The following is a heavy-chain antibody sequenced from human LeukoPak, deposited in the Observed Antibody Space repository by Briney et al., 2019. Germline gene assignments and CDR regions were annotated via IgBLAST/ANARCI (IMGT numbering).Heavy chain of an antibody. J-gene: IGHJ5*02. V-gene: IGHV3-20*01. CDR2: INWNGGST. CDR1: GFTFSSYG. Sequence: GGSLRLSCAASGFTFSSYGMSWVRQAPGKGLEWVSGINWNGGSTGYADSVKGRFTISRDNAKNSLYLQMNSLRAEDTALYHCARRGLYGGNWFDPWGQGTLVTVSS. CDR3: ARRGLYGGNWFDP. D-gene: IGHD4/OR15-4a*01.